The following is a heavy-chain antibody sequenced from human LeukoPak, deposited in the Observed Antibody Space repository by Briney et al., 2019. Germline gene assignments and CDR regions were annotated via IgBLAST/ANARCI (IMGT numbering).Heavy chain of an antibody. CDR1: GYTFNNYG. CDR3: ARETTGHYYYDSSGYFDY. V-gene: IGHV1-69*13. D-gene: IGHD3-22*01. J-gene: IGHJ4*02. Sequence: SVRVSCKASGYTFNNYGISWVRQAPGQGLEWMGGIIPIFGTANYAQKFQGRVTITADESTSTAYMELSSLRSEDTAVYYCARETTGHYYYDSSGYFDYWGQGTLVTVSS. CDR2: IIPIFGTA.